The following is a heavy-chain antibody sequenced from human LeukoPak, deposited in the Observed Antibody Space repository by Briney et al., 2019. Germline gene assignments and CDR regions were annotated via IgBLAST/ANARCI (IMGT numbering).Heavy chain of an antibody. CDR2: ISDNGGSS. CDR3: VKATDVTGGGC. J-gene: IGHJ4*02. V-gene: IGHV3-64D*09. Sequence: PGGSLRVSCSASGFTFSGYDMYWVRQAPGKGLEYVSGISDNGGSSFYADSVKGRFTISRDNSKNTLYLQMSSLRAVDTAVYYCVKATDVTGGGCWGQITPVTVSS. D-gene: IGHD2-8*02. CDR1: GFTFSGYD.